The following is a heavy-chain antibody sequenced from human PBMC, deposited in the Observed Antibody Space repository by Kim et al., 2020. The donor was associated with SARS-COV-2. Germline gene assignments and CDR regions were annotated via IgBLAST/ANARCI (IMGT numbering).Heavy chain of an antibody. CDR2: IWYDGSNK. CDR3: ARDPDSSGWYNEWYYYYYGMDV. V-gene: IGHV3-33*01. J-gene: IGHJ6*02. Sequence: GGSLRLSCAASGFTFSSYGMHWVRQAPGKGLEWVAVIWYDGSNKYYADSVKGRFTISRDNSKNTLYLQMNSLRAEDTAVYYCARDPDSSGWYNEWYYYYYGMDVWGQGTTVTVSS. CDR1: GFTFSSYG. D-gene: IGHD6-19*01.